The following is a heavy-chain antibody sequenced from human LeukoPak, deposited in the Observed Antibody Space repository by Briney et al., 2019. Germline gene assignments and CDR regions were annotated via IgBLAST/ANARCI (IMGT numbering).Heavy chain of an antibody. CDR3: AGVRITTPTVRTLDY. J-gene: IGHJ4*02. CDR1: GGSMSTYY. CDR2: IYYTGST. Sequence: SETLSLTCTVSGGSMSTYYWTWIRQPPGKGLEWIGFIYYTGSTNYNPSLKSRVTISVDTSKNQFSLKLSSVTAADTAVYYCAGVRITTPTVRTLDYGGQGTLVTVSS. D-gene: IGHD1-14*01. V-gene: IGHV4-59*01.